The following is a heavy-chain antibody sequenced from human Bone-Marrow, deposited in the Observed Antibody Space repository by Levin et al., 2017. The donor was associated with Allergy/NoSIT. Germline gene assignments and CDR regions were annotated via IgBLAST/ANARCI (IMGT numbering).Heavy chain of an antibody. J-gene: IGHJ4*02. Sequence: SETLSLTCAISGASVSSNSAAWNWIRQSPSRGLEWLGRIYYRSKWFNNYAESVRGRITVNSDTSKNQFSLQLNSVTPEDTAVYYCAKSGSYYFDSWGQGALVTVSS. V-gene: IGHV6-1*01. CDR1: GASVSSNSAA. CDR2: IYYRSKWFN. CDR3: AKSGSYYFDS. D-gene: IGHD3-10*01.